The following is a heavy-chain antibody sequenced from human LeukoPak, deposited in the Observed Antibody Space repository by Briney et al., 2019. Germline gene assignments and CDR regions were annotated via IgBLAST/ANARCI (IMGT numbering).Heavy chain of an antibody. CDR1: GFTFSSYG. Sequence: GGSLRLSCAASGFTFSSYGMHWVRQAPGKGLEWVAFIRYDGSNKYYADSVKGRSTISRDNSKNTLYLQMNSLRAEDTAVYYCAKDSWYYGSGSTLSYFDYWGQGTLVTVSS. D-gene: IGHD3-10*01. J-gene: IGHJ4*02. V-gene: IGHV3-30*02. CDR2: IRYDGSNK. CDR3: AKDSWYYGSGSTLSYFDY.